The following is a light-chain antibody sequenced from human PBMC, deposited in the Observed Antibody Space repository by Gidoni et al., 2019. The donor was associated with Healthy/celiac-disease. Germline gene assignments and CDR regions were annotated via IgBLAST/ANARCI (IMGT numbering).Light chain of an antibody. J-gene: IGKJ5*01. CDR2: AAS. CDR3: QQSYSTPIT. V-gene: IGKV1-39*01. CDR1: QSISSY. Sequence: DIQMTQSPSSLSASVGDRVTITCRASQSISSYLNWYQQKPGKAPKLLIYAASSLQSGVPSRFSGSGSGTDFTLTISSLQPEDFATYYCQQSYSTPITFXQXTRLEMK.